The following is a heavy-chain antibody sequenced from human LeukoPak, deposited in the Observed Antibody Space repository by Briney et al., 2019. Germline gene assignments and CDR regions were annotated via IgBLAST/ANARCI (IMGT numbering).Heavy chain of an antibody. CDR2: IYTRGGT. Sequence: SETLSLTCTVSGGSYSSYYWSWIRRPPGKGLEWIGYIYTRGGTNYNPSLKSRVTISMDTSKNQFSLKLSSVTAADTAVYFCARVVTASYYYYYMDVWGKGTTVSASS. D-gene: IGHD3-22*01. CDR1: GGSYSSYY. CDR3: ARVVTASYYYYYMDV. J-gene: IGHJ6*03. V-gene: IGHV4-4*09.